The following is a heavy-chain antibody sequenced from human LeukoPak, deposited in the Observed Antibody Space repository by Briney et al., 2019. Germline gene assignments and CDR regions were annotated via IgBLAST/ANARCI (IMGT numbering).Heavy chain of an antibody. V-gene: IGHV1-2*02. D-gene: IGHD1-14*01. Sequence: ASVKVSCKASGYTFSSYSISWVRQAPGQGLEWMGWINPNSGGTNYAQKFQGRVTMTRDTSISTAYMELSRLRSDDTAVYYCASNWNHRTPFDYWGQGTLVTVSS. CDR3: ASNWNHRTPFDY. CDR1: GYTFSSYS. J-gene: IGHJ4*02. CDR2: INPNSGGT.